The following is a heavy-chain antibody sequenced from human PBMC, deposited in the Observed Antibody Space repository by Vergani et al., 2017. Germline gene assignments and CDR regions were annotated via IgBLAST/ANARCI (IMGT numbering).Heavy chain of an antibody. CDR1: GYTFTSYD. CDR3: ARGLRAARPGYYYYYMDV. CDR2: MNPNSGNT. V-gene: IGHV1-8*01. Sequence: QVQLVQSGAEVKKPGASVKVSCKASGYTFTSYDINWVRQATGQGLEWMGWMNPNSGNTGYAQKFQGRVTMTMNTPISTAYMELCSLRSEDTAVYYCARGLRAARPGYYYYYMDVWGKGTTVTVSS. J-gene: IGHJ6*03. D-gene: IGHD6-6*01.